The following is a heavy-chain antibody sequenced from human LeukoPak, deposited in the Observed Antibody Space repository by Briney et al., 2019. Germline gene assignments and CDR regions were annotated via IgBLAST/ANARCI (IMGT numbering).Heavy chain of an antibody. D-gene: IGHD1-26*01. CDR2: IRYTASDK. CDR1: GFTFSYYG. CDR3: AKRGAEVGATVAPGDY. V-gene: IGHV3-30*02. Sequence: GGSLRLSYAASGFTFSYYGMHWVRQAPGKGLEWVAFIRYTASDKYYADSVKGRFTISRDNSKNTLYLQMNSLRAEDTAVYYCAKRGAEVGATVAPGDYWGQGTLVTVSS. J-gene: IGHJ4*02.